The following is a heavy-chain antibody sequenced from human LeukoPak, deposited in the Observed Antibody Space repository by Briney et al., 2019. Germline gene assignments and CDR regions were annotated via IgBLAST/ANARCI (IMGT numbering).Heavy chain of an antibody. CDR3: TRVVLVGSTYSYFDY. J-gene: IGHJ4*02. Sequence: GGSLRLSCAASGFTFSDHYMDWVRQAPGKGLEWVGRTRKKTNSYTTEYAASVKGRFTISRDDSKNSLYLQMNSLKAEDTAVYYCTRVVLVGSTYSYFDYWGQGTLVTVSS. D-gene: IGHD1-26*01. CDR1: GFTFSDHY. CDR2: TRKKTNSYTT. V-gene: IGHV3-72*01.